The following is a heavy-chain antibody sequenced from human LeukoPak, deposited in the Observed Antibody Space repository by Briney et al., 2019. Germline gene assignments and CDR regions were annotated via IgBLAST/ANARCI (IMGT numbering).Heavy chain of an antibody. V-gene: IGHV1-46*01. CDR2: INPSGGST. Sequence: ASVKVSCKASGYTFTSYYVHWVRQAPGQGLEWMGIINPSGGSTSYAQKFQGRVTMTRDMSTSTVYMELSSLRSEDTAVYYCARGRALGSPRGWFDPWGQGTLVTVSS. J-gene: IGHJ5*02. CDR3: ARGRALGSPRGWFDP. CDR1: GYTFTSYY.